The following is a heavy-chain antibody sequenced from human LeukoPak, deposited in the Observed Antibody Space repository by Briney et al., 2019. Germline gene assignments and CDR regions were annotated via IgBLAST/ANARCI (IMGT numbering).Heavy chain of an antibody. CDR3: SRLTHSYYSDTSGYYPYYYMDV. V-gene: IGHV4-39*02. D-gene: IGHD3-22*01. J-gene: IGHJ6*03. CDR1: AGSISSSDYY. CDR2: ISYSGNT. Sequence: PSETLSLTCTVSAGSISSSDYYWGWIRQSPWKGLEWIARISYSGNTYYNPSLKSRVTISVDTSKNHFSLRLSSVTAADTAVYYCSRLTHSYYSDTSGYYPYYYMDVWGEGTTVTVSS.